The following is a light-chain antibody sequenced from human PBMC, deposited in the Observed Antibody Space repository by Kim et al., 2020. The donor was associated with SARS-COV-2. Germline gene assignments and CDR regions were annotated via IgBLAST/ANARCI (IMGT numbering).Light chain of an antibody. V-gene: IGKV1-39*01. CDR1: QSISTF. J-gene: IGKJ1*01. Sequence: ASVGDSVTLTGRTSQSISTFLHWYQQKPGKAPRLLIFAASRLQSGIPLRFSGSVSVTEYTLTITSLQPEDFATYYCQQSYTLPRTFGPGTKVDIK. CDR2: AAS. CDR3: QQSYTLPRT.